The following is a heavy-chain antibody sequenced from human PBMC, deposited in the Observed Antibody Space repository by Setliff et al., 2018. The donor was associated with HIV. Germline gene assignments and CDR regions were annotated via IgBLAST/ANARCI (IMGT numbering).Heavy chain of an antibody. CDR3: ARGNSREDRIYSYGDY. Sequence: GGSLRLSCAASGFTFGDYFMSWVRQAPGKGLEWISYIRTTSTHTNYADSVKGRFTISRDNAKNSLYLQMNTLRVEDTAVYYCARGNSREDRIYSYGDYWGQGTLVTVSS. CDR1: GFTFGDYF. J-gene: IGHJ4*02. D-gene: IGHD2-15*01. CDR2: IRTTSTHT. V-gene: IGHV3-11*06.